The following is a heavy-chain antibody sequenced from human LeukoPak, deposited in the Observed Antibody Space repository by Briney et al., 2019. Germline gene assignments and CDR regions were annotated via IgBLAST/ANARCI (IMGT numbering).Heavy chain of an antibody. D-gene: IGHD1-14*01. CDR3: ARVPDCMDV. J-gene: IGHJ6*02. CDR2: IYSGGST. Sequence: AGGSLRLSCAASGFTFSSYAMSWVRQAPGKGLEWVSVIYSGGSTYYADSVKGRFTISRDNSKNTLYLQMNSLRAEDTAVYYCARVPDCMDVWGQGTTVTVSS. CDR1: GFTFSSYA. V-gene: IGHV3-66*01.